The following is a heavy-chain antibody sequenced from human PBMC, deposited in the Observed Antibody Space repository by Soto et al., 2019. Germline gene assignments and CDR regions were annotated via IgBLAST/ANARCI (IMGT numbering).Heavy chain of an antibody. Sequence: SVKVSCKASGGTFSSYAISWVRQAPGQGLEWMGGIIPIFGTANYAQKFQGRVTITADKSTSTAYMELSSLRSEDTAVYYCASHPGPYGDSDDYRGQGTRVTVSS. J-gene: IGHJ4*02. V-gene: IGHV1-69*06. CDR3: ASHPGPYGDSDDY. CDR2: IIPIFGTA. CDR1: GGTFSSYA. D-gene: IGHD4-17*01.